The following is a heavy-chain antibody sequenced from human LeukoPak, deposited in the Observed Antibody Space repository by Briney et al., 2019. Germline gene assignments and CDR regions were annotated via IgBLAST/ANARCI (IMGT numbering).Heavy chain of an antibody. CDR2: IYSGGST. CDR1: GASISSSNYY. V-gene: IGHV3-53*01. D-gene: IGHD3-22*01. Sequence: ETLSLTCAVSGASISSSNYYWGWVRQAPGKGLEWVSVIYSGGSTYYADSVKGRFTISRDNSKNTLYLQMNSLRAEDTAVYYCAREYYYDSSGYYPAAFDIWGQGTMVTVSS. J-gene: IGHJ3*02. CDR3: AREYYYDSSGYYPAAFDI.